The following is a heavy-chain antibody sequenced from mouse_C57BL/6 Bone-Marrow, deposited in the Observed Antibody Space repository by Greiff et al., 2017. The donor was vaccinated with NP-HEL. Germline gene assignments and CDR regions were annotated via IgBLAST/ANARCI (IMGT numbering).Heavy chain of an antibody. Sequence: VQLQQSGPELVKPGASVKISCKASGYAFSSSWMNWVKQRPGKGLEWIGRIYPGDGDTNYNGKFKGKATLTADKSSSTAYMQLSSLTSEDSAVYFCARRSISYWYFDVWGTGTTVTVSS. CDR1: GYAFSSSW. J-gene: IGHJ1*03. CDR2: IYPGDGDT. D-gene: IGHD2-3*01. V-gene: IGHV1-82*01. CDR3: ARRSISYWYFDV.